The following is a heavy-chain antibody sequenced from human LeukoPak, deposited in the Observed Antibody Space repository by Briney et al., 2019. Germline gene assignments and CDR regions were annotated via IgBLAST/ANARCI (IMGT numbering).Heavy chain of an antibody. V-gene: IGHV4-39*07. CDR2: IYYSGST. CDR3: ARDLRARITIRGGGQSGAFDI. Sequence: NPSETLSLTCTVSGGSISSSSYYWSWIRQPPGKGLEWIGSIYYSGSTYYNPSLKSRVTISVDTSKNQFSLKLSSVTAADTAVYYCARDLRARITIRGGGQSGAFDIWGQGTMVTVSS. J-gene: IGHJ3*02. CDR1: GGSISSSSYY. D-gene: IGHD3-10*01.